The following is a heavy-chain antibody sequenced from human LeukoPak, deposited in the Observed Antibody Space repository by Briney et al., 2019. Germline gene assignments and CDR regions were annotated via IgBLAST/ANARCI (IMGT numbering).Heavy chain of an antibody. Sequence: GESLRLSCAASGFTFSSYSMNWVRQAPGKGLEWVSSISSSSSYIYYADSVKGRFTISRDNAKNSLYLQMNSLRAEDTAVYYCASILKSANADYWGQGTLVTVSS. D-gene: IGHD4/OR15-4a*01. CDR3: ASILKSANADY. CDR1: GFTFSSYS. J-gene: IGHJ4*02. V-gene: IGHV3-21*01. CDR2: ISSSSSYI.